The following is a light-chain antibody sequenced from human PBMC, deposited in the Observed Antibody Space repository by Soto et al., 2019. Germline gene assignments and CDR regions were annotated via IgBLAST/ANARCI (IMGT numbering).Light chain of an antibody. Sequence: EIGLTQSPGTLSLSPGERATLSCRSSQSVSSNSLAWSPQTPDQAPRLVIYDVSGRATGIPDRFSGSGSGTDFTLTISRLAPEDFAVYYCHQYVSSPTFGQGTKGEIK. CDR2: DVS. CDR3: HQYVSSPT. J-gene: IGKJ1*01. CDR1: QSVSSNS. V-gene: IGKV3-20*01.